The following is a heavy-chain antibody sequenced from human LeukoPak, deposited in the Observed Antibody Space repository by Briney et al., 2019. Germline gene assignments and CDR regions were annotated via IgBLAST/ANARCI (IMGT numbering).Heavy chain of an antibody. CDR3: AREDVSRGFGF. J-gene: IGHJ4*01. D-gene: IGHD3-16*01. CDR1: GFTFKNYA. Sequence: GGSLRLSCAASGFTFKNYAMNWVRQAPGKGLEWVSALSDNGGRTYYADSVTGRFTISRDNSKNTLNLQMNGLTAEDTAIYYCAREDVSRGFGFWGHGTLVTVSS. CDR2: LSDNGGRT. V-gene: IGHV3-23*01.